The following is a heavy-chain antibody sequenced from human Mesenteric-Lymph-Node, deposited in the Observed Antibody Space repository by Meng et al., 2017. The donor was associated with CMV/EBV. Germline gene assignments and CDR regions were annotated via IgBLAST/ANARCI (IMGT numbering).Heavy chain of an antibody. CDR1: GGSCSGYY. CDR2: INHSGST. D-gene: IGHD4-23*01. V-gene: IGHV4-34*01. J-gene: IGHJ4*02. Sequence: QVQLKPVGAGLLKPSETLSLTCAVYGGSCSGYYWSWIRQPPGKGLEWIGEINHSGSTNYNPSLRSRVTISVDTSKNQFSLKLSSVTAADTAVYYCARHQRWLKSEGGFNYWGQGTLVTVSS. CDR3: ARHQRWLKSEGGFNY.